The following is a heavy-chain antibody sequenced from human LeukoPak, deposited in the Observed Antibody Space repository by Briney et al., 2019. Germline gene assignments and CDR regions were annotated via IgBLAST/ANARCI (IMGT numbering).Heavy chain of an antibody. J-gene: IGHJ4*02. CDR1: GFTFSSYS. CDR3: ARDLGELEVLGDY. V-gene: IGHV3-48*01. Sequence: GGSLRLSCAASGFTFSSYSMNWVRQAPGKGLEWVSYISSSSSTIYYADSVKGRFTISRDNAKNSLYLQMNSLRAEDTAVYYCARDLGELEVLGDYWGQGTLVTVSS. D-gene: IGHD1-1*01. CDR2: ISSSSSTI.